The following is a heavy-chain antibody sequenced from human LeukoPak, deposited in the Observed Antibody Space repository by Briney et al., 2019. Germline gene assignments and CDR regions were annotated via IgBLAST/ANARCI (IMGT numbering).Heavy chain of an antibody. V-gene: IGHV1-2*02. CDR3: ARGPFGSGIIVVVPAGSYYYMDA. D-gene: IGHD2-2*01. J-gene: IGHJ6*03. Sequence: ASVKVSCKASGYTFTGYYMHWVRQAPEQGLEWMGWINPNSGGTNYAQKFQGRVTMTRDTSISTAYMELSRLRSDDTAVYYCARGPFGSGIIVVVPAGSYYYMDAWGKGTTVTVSS. CDR2: INPNSGGT. CDR1: GYTFTGYY.